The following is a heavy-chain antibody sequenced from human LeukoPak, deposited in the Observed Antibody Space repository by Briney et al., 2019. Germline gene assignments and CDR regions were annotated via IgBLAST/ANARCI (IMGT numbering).Heavy chain of an antibody. CDR2: IKHDGSER. Sequence: PRGSLRLSCAASGFTFSSSWMSWVRQVPGRGLEWVANIKHDGSERYHVDSVRGRFTISRDNAKNSLYLQMNSLRAEDTAVYYCASDGHSHANWGQGTLVTVSS. CDR3: ASDGHSHAN. J-gene: IGHJ4*02. D-gene: IGHD2-2*01. CDR1: GFTFSSSW. V-gene: IGHV3-7*01.